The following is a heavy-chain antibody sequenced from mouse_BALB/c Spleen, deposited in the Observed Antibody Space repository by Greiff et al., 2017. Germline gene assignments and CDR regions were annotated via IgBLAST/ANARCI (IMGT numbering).Heavy chain of an antibody. CDR2: ISSGGST. V-gene: IGHV5-6-5*01. J-gene: IGHJ2*01. CDR3: ARRDGNSFDY. CDR1: GFTFSSYA. Sequence: EVKLVESGGGLVKPGGSLKLSCAASGFTFSSYAMSWVRQTPEKRLEWVASISSGGSTYYPDSVKGRFTISRDNARNILYLQMSSLRSEDTAMYYCARRDGNSFDYWGQGTTLTVSS. D-gene: IGHD2-1*01.